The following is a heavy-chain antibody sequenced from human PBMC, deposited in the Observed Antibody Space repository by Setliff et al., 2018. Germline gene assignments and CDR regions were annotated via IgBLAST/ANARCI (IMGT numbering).Heavy chain of an antibody. V-gene: IGHV3-48*01. Sequence: GGSLRLSCAASGFSFSDHRMHWVRQAPGKGLEWVSYISATSANIQYADSVRGRFTVSRDNARNSLYLQMNSLRGDDTAVYYCASDPSYGSSLYYYMDVWGKGTTVTVSS. D-gene: IGHD6-19*01. CDR1: GFSFSDHR. CDR2: ISATSANI. CDR3: ASDPSYGSSLYYYMDV. J-gene: IGHJ6*03.